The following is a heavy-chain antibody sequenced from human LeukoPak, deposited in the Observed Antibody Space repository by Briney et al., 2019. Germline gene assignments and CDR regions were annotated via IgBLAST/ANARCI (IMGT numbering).Heavy chain of an antibody. J-gene: IGHJ3*02. CDR3: ARGDTGSAFDI. Sequence: PSEALSLTCAVYGGSFSGYYWSWIRQPPGKGLEWIGEINHSGSTNYNPSLKSRVTISVDTSKNQLSLKLSSVTAADTAVYYCARGDTGSAFDIWGQGTMVTVSS. V-gene: IGHV4-34*01. CDR1: GGSFSGYY. CDR2: INHSGST. D-gene: IGHD3-10*01.